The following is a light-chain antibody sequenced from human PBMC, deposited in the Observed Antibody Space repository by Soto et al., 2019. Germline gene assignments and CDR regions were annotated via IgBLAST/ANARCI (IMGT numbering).Light chain of an antibody. Sequence: EIVLTQSPGTLSLSPGERATLSCRASQSVSSSYLAWYQQKPGQAPRFLIYGASSRATGIPDRFSGSGSGTDFTLTISRLEPEDFAVYYCQHYGSSSWTFGQGTKVEVK. J-gene: IGKJ1*01. CDR2: GAS. V-gene: IGKV3-20*01. CDR1: QSVSSSY. CDR3: QHYGSSSWT.